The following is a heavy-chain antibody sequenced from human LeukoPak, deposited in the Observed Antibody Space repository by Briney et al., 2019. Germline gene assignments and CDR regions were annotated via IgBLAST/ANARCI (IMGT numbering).Heavy chain of an antibody. CDR3: ATGYSGSWPSYYYYYMDV. V-gene: IGHV1-18*01. D-gene: IGHD6-13*01. Sequence: GASVKVSCKASGYTFTSYGISWVRQAPGQGLEWMGWISAYNGNTNYAQKLQGRVTMTTDTSTSTAYMELRSLRSDDTAVYYCATGYSGSWPSYYYYYMDVWGKGTTVTVSS. CDR1: GYTFTSYG. CDR2: ISAYNGNT. J-gene: IGHJ6*03.